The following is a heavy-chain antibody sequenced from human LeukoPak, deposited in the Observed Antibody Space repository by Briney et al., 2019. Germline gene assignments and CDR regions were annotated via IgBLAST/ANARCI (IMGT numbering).Heavy chain of an antibody. Sequence: ASETLSLTCTVSGGSISSSSYYWGWIRQPPGKGLEWIGSIYYSGSTYYNPSLKSRVTISVDTSKNQFSLKLSSVTAADTAVYYCAREPNPDVLRYFDWFDAFDIWGQGTMVTVSS. J-gene: IGHJ3*02. D-gene: IGHD3-9*01. CDR1: GGSISSSSYY. V-gene: IGHV4-39*07. CDR3: AREPNPDVLRYFDWFDAFDI. CDR2: IYYSGST.